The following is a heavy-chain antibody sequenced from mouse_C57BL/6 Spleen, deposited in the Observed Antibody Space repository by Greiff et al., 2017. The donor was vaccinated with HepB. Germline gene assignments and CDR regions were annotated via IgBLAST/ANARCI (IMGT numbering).Heavy chain of an antibody. J-gene: IGHJ4*01. V-gene: IGHV1-52*01. Sequence: QVQLQQPGAELVRPGSSVKLSCKASGYTFTSYWMHWVKQRPIQGLEWIGNIDPSDSETHYNQKFKDKATLTVDKSSSTAYMQLSSLTSEDSAVYDCALTGNYAMDYWGQGTSVTVSA. CDR1: GYTFTSYW. D-gene: IGHD4-1*01. CDR2: IDPSDSET. CDR3: ALTGNYAMDY.